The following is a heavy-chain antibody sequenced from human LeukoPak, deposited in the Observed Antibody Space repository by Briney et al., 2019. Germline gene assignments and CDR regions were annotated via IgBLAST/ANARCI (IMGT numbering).Heavy chain of an antibody. CDR1: GGTFISYA. CDR2: IIPIFGTA. V-gene: IGHV1-69*13. CDR3: ATRLQYYDFWSGYQNWFDP. D-gene: IGHD3-3*01. Sequence: SVKVSCTASGGTFISYAISWVRQAPGQGLEWMGGIIPIFGTANYAQKFQGRVTITADESTSTAYMELSSLRSEDTAVYYCATRLQYYDFWSGYQNWFDPWGQGTLVTVSS. J-gene: IGHJ5*02.